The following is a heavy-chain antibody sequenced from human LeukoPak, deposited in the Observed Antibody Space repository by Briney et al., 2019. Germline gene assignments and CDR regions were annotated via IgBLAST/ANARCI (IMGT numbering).Heavy chain of an antibody. Sequence: GGSLRLSCAASGFTFSSYSVNWVRQAPGKGLEWVSYISSSSSTIYYADSVKGRFTISRDNAKNSLYLQMNSLRAEDTAVYYCARDRLVGATGYYYYMDVWGKGTTVTVSS. CDR1: GFTFSSYS. D-gene: IGHD1-26*01. J-gene: IGHJ6*03. V-gene: IGHV3-48*01. CDR2: ISSSSSTI. CDR3: ARDRLVGATGYYYYMDV.